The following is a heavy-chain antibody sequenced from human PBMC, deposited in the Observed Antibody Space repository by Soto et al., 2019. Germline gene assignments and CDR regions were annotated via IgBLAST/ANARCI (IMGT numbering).Heavy chain of an antibody. Sequence: PSETLSLTCTVSGGSISSSSYYWGWIRQPPGKGLEWIGSIYYSGSTYYNPSLKSRVTISVDTSKNQFSLKLSSVTAADTAVYYCENVGDSGSYYGYWGQGTLVTVSS. D-gene: IGHD1-26*01. J-gene: IGHJ4*02. CDR2: IYYSGST. CDR3: ENVGDSGSYYGY. V-gene: IGHV4-39*01. CDR1: GGSISSSSYY.